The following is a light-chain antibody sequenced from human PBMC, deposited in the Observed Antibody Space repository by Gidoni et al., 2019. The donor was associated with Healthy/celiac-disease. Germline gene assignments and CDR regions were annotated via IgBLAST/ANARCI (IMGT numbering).Light chain of an antibody. V-gene: IGKV1-39*01. Sequence: DIQMTQSPSSLSASVGDRATITCRASQSISSYLNWYQQKPGKAPKLLIYAASSLQSGVPSRFSGSGSGTDFTLTISSLQPEDFATYYCQPSYSTPRTFGQGTKVEIK. J-gene: IGKJ1*01. CDR2: AAS. CDR3: QPSYSTPRT. CDR1: QSISSY.